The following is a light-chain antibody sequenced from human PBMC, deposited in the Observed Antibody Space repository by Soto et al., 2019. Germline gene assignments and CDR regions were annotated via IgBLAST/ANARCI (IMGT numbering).Light chain of an antibody. CDR3: VSYTSSNTLV. Sequence: QSALTQPASVSGSPGQSITISCTGTNSDVGGYNYVSWYQHQPGKVPKLMFYGVNNRPSGVSHRFSASKSGNTASLIISGLQTEDEADYYCVSYTSSNTLVFGGGTKLT. CDR1: NSDVGGYNY. CDR2: GVN. V-gene: IGLV2-14*03. J-gene: IGLJ2*01.